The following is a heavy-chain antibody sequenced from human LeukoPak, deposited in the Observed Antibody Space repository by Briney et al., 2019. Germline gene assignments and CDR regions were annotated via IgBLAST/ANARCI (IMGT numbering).Heavy chain of an antibody. D-gene: IGHD3-10*01. CDR3: ARHPMVRGVIIKFDP. V-gene: IGHV4-38-2*01. J-gene: IGHJ5*02. CDR1: GYSLSSRYY. CDR2: IYHSGST. Sequence: KPSETLSLTCAVSGYSLSSRYYWGWIRQPPGKGLEWIGSIYHSGSTYYNPSLKSRVTISVDTSKNQFSLKLSSVTAADTAVYYCARHPMVRGVIIKFDPWGQGTLVTVSS.